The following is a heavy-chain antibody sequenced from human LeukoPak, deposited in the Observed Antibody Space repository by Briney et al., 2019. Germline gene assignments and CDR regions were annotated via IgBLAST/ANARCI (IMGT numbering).Heavy chain of an antibody. J-gene: IGHJ4*02. CDR2: FDPEYGET. Sequence: ASVKVSCKVSGYTLTELLMHWVRQAPGKGLEWMGGFDPEYGETMYAQKFQGRVTMTEDTSTDTAYMELSSLKSEDTAVYYCATEGRYGSGTYYMTYWGQGTLLTVSS. CDR3: ATEGRYGSGTYYMTY. CDR1: GYTLTELL. D-gene: IGHD3-10*01. V-gene: IGHV1-24*01.